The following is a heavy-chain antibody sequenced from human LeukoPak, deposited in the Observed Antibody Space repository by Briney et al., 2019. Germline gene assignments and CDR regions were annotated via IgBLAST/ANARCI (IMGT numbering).Heavy chain of an antibody. V-gene: IGHV4-39*01. CDR2: ISYSGDT. Sequence: SETLSLTCAVSGDSITSNTYSWGWIRQPPGKGLEWIGGISYSGDTYYYPSLKSRVTISIDTSRNQVSLELSSVAAADTAVYYCARGQTPILRFLEWLPYFDYWGQGTLVTVSS. CDR1: GDSITSNTYS. J-gene: IGHJ4*02. D-gene: IGHD3-3*01. CDR3: ARGQTPILRFLEWLPYFDY.